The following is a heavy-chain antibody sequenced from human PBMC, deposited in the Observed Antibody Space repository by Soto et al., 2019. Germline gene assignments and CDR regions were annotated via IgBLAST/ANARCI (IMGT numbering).Heavy chain of an antibody. Sequence: GGTLRLSCAASGFTFSSYWMHWVRQAPGKGLVWVSRINSDGSSTSYADSVKGRFTISRDNAKNTLYLQMNSLRAEDTAVYYCARASNYGDYVGSYYYYGMDVWGQGTTVTVSS. CDR1: GFTFSSYW. D-gene: IGHD4-17*01. CDR3: ARASNYGDYVGSYYYYGMDV. V-gene: IGHV3-74*01. CDR2: INSDGSST. J-gene: IGHJ6*02.